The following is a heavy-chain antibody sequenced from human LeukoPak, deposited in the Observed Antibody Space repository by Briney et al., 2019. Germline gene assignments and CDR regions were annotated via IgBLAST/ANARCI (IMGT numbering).Heavy chain of an antibody. CDR1: GFTFSKYW. V-gene: IGHV3-74*01. D-gene: IGHD2-2*01. CDR2: INTDGRYT. CDR3: ARVESGSCSNTRCRNIDY. J-gene: IGHJ4*02. Sequence: PGGSLRLSCAGSGFTFSKYWLHWVRQAPGKGLVWVSRINTDGRYTSYADSVKGRFTISRDNAKNTLYLQMSSLRAEDTAVYYCARVESGSCSNTRCRNIDYWGQGTLVTVSS.